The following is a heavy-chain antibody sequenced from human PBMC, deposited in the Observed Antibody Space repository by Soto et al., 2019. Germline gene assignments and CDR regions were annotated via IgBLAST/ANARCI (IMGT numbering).Heavy chain of an antibody. CDR1: GESIATGAFY. D-gene: IGHD2-21*02. V-gene: IGHV4-31*03. CDR3: AREGDNRTWFEP. J-gene: IGHJ5*02. Sequence: SETLSLTCTVSGESIATGAFYWSWIRLQSGKGPEWIGSIFYAGDTYYNPSLKSRVEISLDGSQNQFSLNLRSVTAADTAVYYCAREGDNRTWFEPWGPGTLVTVSS. CDR2: IFYAGDT.